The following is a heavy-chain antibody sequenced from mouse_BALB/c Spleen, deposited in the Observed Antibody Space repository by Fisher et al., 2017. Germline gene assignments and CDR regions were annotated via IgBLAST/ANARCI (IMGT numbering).Heavy chain of an antibody. J-gene: IGHJ4*01. D-gene: IGHD3-3*01. CDR3: ARWGHYYAMDY. V-gene: IGHV1-77*01. Sequence: KFKGKATLTSDKSSSTAYMELSSLTSEDSAVYYCARWGHYYAMDYWGQGTSVTVSS.